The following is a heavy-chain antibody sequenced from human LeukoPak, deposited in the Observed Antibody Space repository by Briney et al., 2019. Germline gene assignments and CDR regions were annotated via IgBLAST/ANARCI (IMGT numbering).Heavy chain of an antibody. V-gene: IGHV4-4*07. J-gene: IGHJ3*02. D-gene: IGHD4-11*01. CDR2: IYTSGST. CDR3: ARGRPSVTTPRDFKAFDI. CDR1: GGSISSYY. Sequence: PSETLSLTCTVSGGSISSYYWSWIRQPAGKGLEWIGRIYTSGSTNYNPSLKSRVTMSVDTSKNQFSLKLSSVTAADTAVYYCARGRPSVTTPRDFKAFDIWGQGTMVTVSS.